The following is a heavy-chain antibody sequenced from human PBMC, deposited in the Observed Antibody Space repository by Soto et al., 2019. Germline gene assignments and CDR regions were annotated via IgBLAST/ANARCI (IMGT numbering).Heavy chain of an antibody. CDR3: ARALGTRWSPYYFDY. D-gene: IGHD1-1*01. CDR2: IWYDGSTK. CDR1: GFTFSSYG. J-gene: IGHJ4*02. V-gene: IGHV3-33*01. Sequence: SLSLSCAASGFTFSSYGMHWVRPAPGKRLECLAVIWYDGSTKYYAGPVKRRVTIYTDNSKNTWDIQRAGLRGEDTAVYYCARALGTRWSPYYFDYWGQG.